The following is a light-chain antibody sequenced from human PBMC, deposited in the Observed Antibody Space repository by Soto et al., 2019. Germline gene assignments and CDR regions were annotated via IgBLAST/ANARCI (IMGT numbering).Light chain of an antibody. CDR1: QSVDRY. V-gene: IGKV3-11*01. Sequence: EVVLTQSPDTLSLSPGETATLSCRASQSVDRYVAWYQQKLGQAPRRLIYDAYTRATGVGARVTGSGSATDFSLTITSLEHEDVEVYYCQQRGKLPSSFGRGTNVEMK. J-gene: IGKJ2*04. CDR3: QQRGKLPSS. CDR2: DAY.